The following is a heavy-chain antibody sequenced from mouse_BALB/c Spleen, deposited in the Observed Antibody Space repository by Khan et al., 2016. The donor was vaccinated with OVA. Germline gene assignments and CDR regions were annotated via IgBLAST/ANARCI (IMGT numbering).Heavy chain of an antibody. J-gene: IGHJ3*01. CDR3: ARSPYGNFAY. Sequence: EVELVESGGGLVKPGGSLKLSCAASGFTFSTYAMSWVRQTPEKRLEWVATISSYGDYTYYPDNVTGRFTIPRDNAKNTLYLQMSSLRSEDTAMYYCARSPYGNFAYWGQGTLVTVSA. CDR1: GFTFSTYA. V-gene: IGHV5-9-3*01. CDR2: ISSYGDYT. D-gene: IGHD2-1*01.